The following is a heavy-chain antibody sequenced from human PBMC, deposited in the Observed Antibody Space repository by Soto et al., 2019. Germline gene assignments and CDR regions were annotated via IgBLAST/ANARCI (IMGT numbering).Heavy chain of an antibody. CDR3: AKDRRDSSNYFDH. J-gene: IGHJ4*02. CDR1: GFTFSSYG. D-gene: IGHD2-21*02. V-gene: IGHV3-30*18. Sequence: QVQLVESGGGVVQPGRSLRLSCAASGFTFSSYGMHWVRQAPGKGLEWVTVISYDGSNKYYVDSVKGRFTISRDNSENTLYREMSSLRAEDRGVYYCAKDRRDSSNYFDHWGQVTRVTVSS. CDR2: ISYDGSNK.